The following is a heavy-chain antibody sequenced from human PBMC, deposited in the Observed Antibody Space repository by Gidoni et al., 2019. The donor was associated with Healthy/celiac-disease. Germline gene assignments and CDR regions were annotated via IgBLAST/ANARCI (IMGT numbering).Heavy chain of an antibody. CDR3: ARADVVVPAAIGNWFDP. J-gene: IGHJ5*02. CDR1: GGSISSGGYY. V-gene: IGHV4-31*03. Sequence: QVQLQESGPGLVKPSQTLSLTCTVPGGSISSGGYYWSWIRQHLGTGLEWIGYIYYSGSTYYNPSLKSRVTISVDTSKNQFSLKLSSVTAADTAVYYCARADVVVPAAIGNWFDPWGQGTLVTVSS. D-gene: IGHD2-2*02. CDR2: IYYSGST.